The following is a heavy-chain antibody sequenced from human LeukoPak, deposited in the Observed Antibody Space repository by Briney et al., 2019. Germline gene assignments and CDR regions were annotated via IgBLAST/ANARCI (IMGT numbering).Heavy chain of an antibody. J-gene: IGHJ4*02. CDR3: ARAGGGYDY. CDR2: IYYSGDT. CDR1: GGSISSYY. D-gene: IGHD5-12*01. V-gene: IGHV4-59*01. Sequence: PSETLSLTCTVSGGSISSYYWSWIRQPPGKGLEWIGYIYYSGDTHYNPSLRSRVTISLDTSKNQFSLKLSSVTAADTAVYYCARAGGGYDYWGQGTLVTVSS.